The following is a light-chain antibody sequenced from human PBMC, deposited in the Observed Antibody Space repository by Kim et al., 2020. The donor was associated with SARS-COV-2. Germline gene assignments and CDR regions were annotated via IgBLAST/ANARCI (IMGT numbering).Light chain of an antibody. Sequence: PGESATVTCRASQSSSSSYVAWYQQKASQAPRRLIYGASSGATGIPDRFSGSGSGTVFTPTISRLEPEDFAVYYCQQYGSSPPMYTFGEGTKLE. V-gene: IGKV3-20*01. J-gene: IGKJ2*01. CDR1: QSSSSSY. CDR3: QQYGSSPPMYT. CDR2: GAS.